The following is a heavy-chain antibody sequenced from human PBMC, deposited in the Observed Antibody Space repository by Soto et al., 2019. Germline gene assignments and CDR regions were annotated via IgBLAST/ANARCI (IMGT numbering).Heavy chain of an antibody. Sequence: ASVKVSCKASGYTFTNYYIHWVRQAPGQGLEWVGLINPKTGTTNDAPKFQGRVTMTSDTSTSTAYMELNSLRAEDTAVYYCARDRDSSGWDLDFDYWGQGTLVTVSS. CDR3: ARDRDSSGWDLDFDY. CDR2: INPKTGTT. J-gene: IGHJ4*02. V-gene: IGHV1-2*06. D-gene: IGHD6-19*01. CDR1: GYTFTNYY.